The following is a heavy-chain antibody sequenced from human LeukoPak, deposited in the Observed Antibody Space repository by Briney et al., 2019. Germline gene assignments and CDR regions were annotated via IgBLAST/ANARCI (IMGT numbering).Heavy chain of an antibody. CDR2: INPNSGGT. D-gene: IGHD2-21*01. V-gene: IGHV1-2*02. J-gene: IGHJ4*02. CDR1: GYTFTGYY. Sequence: GSSVKVSCKTSGYTFTGYYLHWVRQAPGQGVEWMGWINPNSGGTNYAQKFQGGVTMPRDTSISTAYMELSRLRSDDTAVYYCASGVAIREDFDYWGQGTLVIVS. CDR3: ASGVAIREDFDY.